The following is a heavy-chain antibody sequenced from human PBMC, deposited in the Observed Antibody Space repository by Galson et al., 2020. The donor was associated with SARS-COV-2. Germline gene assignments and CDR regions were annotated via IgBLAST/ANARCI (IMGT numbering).Heavy chain of an antibody. CDR3: AKDDDTNSHYSRFES. CDR2: IWYDGNRK. CDR1: GFSFNYFG. J-gene: IGHJ4*02. Sequence: QLGESLKISCAASGFSFNYFGMHWVRRAPGKGLEWVAVIWYDGNRKYYADSVKGRFTVYRDTSRNTLYLQMNSLRAEDTAVYYCAKDDDTNSHYSRFESWGQGTLVTVSS. V-gene: IGHV3-33*06. D-gene: IGHD3-22*01.